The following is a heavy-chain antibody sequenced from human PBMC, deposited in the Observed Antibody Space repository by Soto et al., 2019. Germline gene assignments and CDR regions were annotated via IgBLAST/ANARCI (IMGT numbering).Heavy chain of an antibody. CDR1: GYTFTSYA. V-gene: IGHV1-3*01. D-gene: IGHD5-12*01. CDR2: INAGNGNT. J-gene: IGHJ4*02. Sequence: GASVKVSCKASGYTFTSYAMHWVRQAPGQRLEWMGWINAGNGNTKYSQKFQGRVTITRDTSASTAYMELSSLRSEDTAVYYCARDYTGVATIRRGSIFDYWGQGTLVTVSS. CDR3: ARDYTGVATIRRGSIFDY.